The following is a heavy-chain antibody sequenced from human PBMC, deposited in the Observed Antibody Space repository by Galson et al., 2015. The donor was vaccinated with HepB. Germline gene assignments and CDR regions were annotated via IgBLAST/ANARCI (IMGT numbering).Heavy chain of an antibody. D-gene: IGHD3-22*01. V-gene: IGHV3-30*02. CDR2: IRYDGSNK. J-gene: IGHJ4*02. CDR3: AKDLGYYDSSGYYPPDY. CDR1: GSTLSSYG. Sequence: SLRLSCAASGSTLSSYGMHWVRQAPGKGLEWVAFIRYDGSNKYYADSVKGRFTISRDNSKNTLYLQMNSLRAEDTAVYYCAKDLGYYDSSGYYPPDYWGQGTLVTVSS.